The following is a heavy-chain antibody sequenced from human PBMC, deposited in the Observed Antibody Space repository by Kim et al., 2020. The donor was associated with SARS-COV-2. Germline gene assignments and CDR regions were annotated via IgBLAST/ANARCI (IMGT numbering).Heavy chain of an antibody. Sequence: SVKVSCKASGGTFSSYAISWVRQAPGQGLEWMGGIIPIFGTANYAQKFQGRVTITADESTSTAYMELSSLRSEDTAVYYCARRDASIVVIPAATFDYYGMDVWGQGTLVTVSS. CDR3: ARRDASIVVIPAATFDYYGMDV. CDR2: IIPIFGTA. D-gene: IGHD2-2*01. CDR1: GGTFSSYA. J-gene: IGHJ6*02. V-gene: IGHV1-69*13.